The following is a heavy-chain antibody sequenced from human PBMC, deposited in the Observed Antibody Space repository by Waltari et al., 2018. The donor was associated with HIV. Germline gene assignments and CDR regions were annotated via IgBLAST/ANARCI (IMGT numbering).Heavy chain of an antibody. J-gene: IGHJ4*02. Sequence: EVQLVESGGGLVQPGGSLRLSCAASGFTFSAYWLSWVRQAPGRGLEWVASMKQNGSDQEEVESLKGRCTISRDNATNSRYLQVNSLRADDTAVYYCGRPQGGYSYGFNNWGKGTLVTVSS. CDR3: GRPQGGYSYGFNN. V-gene: IGHV3-7*01. CDR2: MKQNGSDQ. CDR1: GFTFSAYW. D-gene: IGHD5-18*01.